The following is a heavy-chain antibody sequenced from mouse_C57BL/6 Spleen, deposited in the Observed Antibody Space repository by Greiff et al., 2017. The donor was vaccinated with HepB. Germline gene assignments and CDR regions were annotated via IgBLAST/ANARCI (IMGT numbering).Heavy chain of an antibody. CDR1: GYSITSGYD. D-gene: IGHD4-1*01. Sequence: EVQLVESGPGMVKPSQSLSLTCTVTGYSITSGYDWHWIRHFPGNKLEWMGYISYSGSTNYNPSLKSRISITHDTSKNHFFLKLNSVTTEDTATYYCAREGELGRGFAYWGQGTLVTVSA. V-gene: IGHV3-1*01. CDR3: AREGELGRGFAY. CDR2: ISYSGST. J-gene: IGHJ3*01.